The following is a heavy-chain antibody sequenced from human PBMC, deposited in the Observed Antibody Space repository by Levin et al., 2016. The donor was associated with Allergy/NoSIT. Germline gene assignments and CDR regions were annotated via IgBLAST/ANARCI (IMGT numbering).Heavy chain of an antibody. CDR2: INSDGSST. J-gene: IGHJ4*02. CDR3: ARWGGYDILTGEMDY. V-gene: IGHV3-74*01. D-gene: IGHD3-9*01. Sequence: VRQAPGKGLVWVSRINSDGSSTSYADSVKGRFTISRDNAKNTLYLQMNSLRAEDTAVYYCARWGGYDILTGEMDYWGQGTLVTVSS.